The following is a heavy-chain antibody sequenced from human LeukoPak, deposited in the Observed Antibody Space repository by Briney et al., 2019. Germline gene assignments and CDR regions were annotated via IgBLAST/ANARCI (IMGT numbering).Heavy chain of an antibody. Sequence: GGSLRLSCAASGFSFSTYWMHWVRQAPGKGLVWVSRINPDGSSTNYADSVKGRFTISRDNSKNTLYLQMNSLRAEDTAVYYCAKDQLTRQYYFDYWGQGTLVTVSS. CDR3: AKDQLTRQYYFDY. CDR2: INPDGSST. V-gene: IGHV3-74*01. CDR1: GFSFSTYW. J-gene: IGHJ4*02. D-gene: IGHD2-2*01.